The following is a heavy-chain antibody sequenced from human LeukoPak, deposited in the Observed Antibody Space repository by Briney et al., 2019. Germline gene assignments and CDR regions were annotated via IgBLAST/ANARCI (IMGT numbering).Heavy chain of an antibody. D-gene: IGHD7-27*01. J-gene: IGHJ6*02. Sequence: GASLKVSCKASGLAFSNSAVQWVRQARGQRLEWIGWIVVGSGNTNYAQKFQERVTITRDMSTSTAYMELSSLRSEDTAVYYCARVTGVRGTNYYYYGMDVWGQGTTVTVSS. CDR3: ARVTGVRGTNYYYYGMDV. V-gene: IGHV1-58*01. CDR2: IVVGSGNT. CDR1: GLAFSNSA.